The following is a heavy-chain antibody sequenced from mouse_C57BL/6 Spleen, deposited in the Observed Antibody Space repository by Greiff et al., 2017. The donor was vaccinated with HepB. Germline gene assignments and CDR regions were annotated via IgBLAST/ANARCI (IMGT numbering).Heavy chain of an antibody. CDR2: IHPNSGST. CDR1: GYTFTSYW. J-gene: IGHJ4*01. Sequence: QVQLQQSGAELVKPGASVKLSCKASGYTFTSYWMHWVKQRPGQGLEWIGMIHPNSGSTNYNEKFKSKATLTVDKSSSTAYMQLSSLTSEDSAVYYCARERVLPFYAMDYWGQGTSVTVSS. CDR3: ARERVLPFYAMDY. D-gene: IGHD2-12*01. V-gene: IGHV1-64*01.